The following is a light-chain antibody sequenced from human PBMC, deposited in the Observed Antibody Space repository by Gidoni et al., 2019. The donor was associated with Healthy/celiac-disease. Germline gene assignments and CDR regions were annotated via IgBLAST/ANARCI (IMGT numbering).Light chain of an antibody. CDR2: GAS. CDR1: QSVSSSY. CDR3: QQYGSSPST. Sequence: EIVLTQSPGTLSLSPGERATLSCRASQSVSSSYFAWYQQKPGQAPRLLIYGASSRAPGIPDRFSGSGSGTDFTLTISRLEPEDFAVYYCQQYGSSPSTFGGGTKVEIK. J-gene: IGKJ4*01. V-gene: IGKV3-20*01.